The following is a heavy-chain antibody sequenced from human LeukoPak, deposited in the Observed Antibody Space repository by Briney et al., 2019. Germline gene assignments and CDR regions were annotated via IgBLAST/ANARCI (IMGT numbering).Heavy chain of an antibody. Sequence: PGRSLRLSCAASGFTFDDYAMHWVRQAPGKGLEWVSGISWNSGSIGYADSVKGRFTISRDNAKNSLYLQMNSLRAEDMALYYCASQKLGYCSGGSCNGDAFDIWGQGTMVTVSS. J-gene: IGHJ3*02. CDR3: ASQKLGYCSGGSCNGDAFDI. CDR1: GFTFDDYA. D-gene: IGHD2-15*01. CDR2: ISWNSGSI. V-gene: IGHV3-9*03.